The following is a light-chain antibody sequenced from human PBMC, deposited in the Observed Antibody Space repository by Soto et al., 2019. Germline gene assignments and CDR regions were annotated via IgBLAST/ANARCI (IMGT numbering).Light chain of an antibody. Sequence: ETVLTQSPATLSLSPGESATLSCRASQSVSTSLAWYQQKPGQAPRLLMYDASHRATGIPARFSGSGSGTDFNLTISSLEPEDFAVYHCHQRSKLPPSFGQGTRLEIK. CDR3: HQRSKLPPS. CDR1: QSVSTS. J-gene: IGKJ2*01. CDR2: DAS. V-gene: IGKV3-11*01.